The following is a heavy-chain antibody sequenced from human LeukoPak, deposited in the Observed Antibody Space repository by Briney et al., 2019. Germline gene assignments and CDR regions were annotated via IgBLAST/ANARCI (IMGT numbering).Heavy chain of an antibody. CDR3: ASQYYYGSGSSISLPDAFDI. CDR2: IYPGDSDT. D-gene: IGHD3-10*01. V-gene: IGHV5-51*01. J-gene: IGHJ3*02. Sequence: GESLKISCKGSGYSFISYWIGWVRQMPGKGLEWMGIIYPGDSDTRYSPSFQGQVTISADKSISTAYVQWSSLKASDTAMYYCASQYYYGSGSSISLPDAFDIWGQGTMVTVSS. CDR1: GYSFISYW.